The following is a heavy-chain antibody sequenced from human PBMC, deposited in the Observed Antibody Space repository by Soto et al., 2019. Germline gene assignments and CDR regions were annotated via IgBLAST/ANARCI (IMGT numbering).Heavy chain of an antibody. CDR1: GLNCINYW. D-gene: IGHD6-19*01. J-gene: IGHJ4*02. CDR3: ARDGYSSGWQRLFDY. V-gene: IGHV3-7*04. CDR2: IEQDGSEK. Sequence: GGPMRLSSTAAGLNCINYWMSWVRQAPGKGLEWVANIEQDGSEKYYVDSVKGRFTISRDNAKNSLYLQMNSLRAEDTAVYYCARDGYSSGWQRLFDYWGQGTLVTSPQ.